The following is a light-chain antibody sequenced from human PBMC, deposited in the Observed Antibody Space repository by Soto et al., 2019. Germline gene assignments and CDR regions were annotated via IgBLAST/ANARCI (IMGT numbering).Light chain of an antibody. J-gene: IGLJ1*01. CDR3: SSYTSGITPYV. Sequence: QSVLTQPAYVSGSPGQSITISCIGTSSDVGAYNYVSWFRQHPGKAPQLIIYQVSHRPSGISSRFSGSKSGNTASLTISGLQAEDEADYYCSSYTSGITPYVFGTGTKVTVL. CDR2: QVS. CDR1: SSDVGAYNY. V-gene: IGLV2-14*01.